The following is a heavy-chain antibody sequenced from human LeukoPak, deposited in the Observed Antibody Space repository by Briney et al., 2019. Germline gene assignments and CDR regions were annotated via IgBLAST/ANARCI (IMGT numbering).Heavy chain of an antibody. CDR2: IYYSGST. V-gene: IGHV4-39*01. CDR1: GGSISSSSYY. CDR3: ARSRRDTPFGY. D-gene: IGHD2-15*01. J-gene: IGHJ4*02. Sequence: SETLSLTCTVSGGSISSSSYYWGWIRQPPGTGLEWIGSIYYSGSTYYNPSLKSRVTISVDTSKNQFSLKLSSVTAADTAVYYCARSRRDTPFGYWGQGTLVTVSS.